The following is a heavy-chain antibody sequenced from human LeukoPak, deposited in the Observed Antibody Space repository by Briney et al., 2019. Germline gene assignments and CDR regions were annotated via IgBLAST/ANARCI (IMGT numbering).Heavy chain of an antibody. CDR3: AKDRRYTGSRDAFDL. CDR1: GFAFSTYA. V-gene: IGHV3-23*01. J-gene: IGHJ3*01. Sequence: GGSLRLSCAASGFAFSTYAMNWVRQAPGRGLEWVSAISDSGGSTYYADSVQGRFSISRDNSKNTLYLQMNSLRAEDTAVYYCAKDRRYTGSRDAFDLWGQGIMVTVSS. D-gene: IGHD1-26*01. CDR2: ISDSGGST.